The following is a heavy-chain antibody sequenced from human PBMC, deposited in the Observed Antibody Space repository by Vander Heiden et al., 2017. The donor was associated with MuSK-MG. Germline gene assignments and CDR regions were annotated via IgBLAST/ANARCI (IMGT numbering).Heavy chain of an antibody. CDR2: ISGSGGST. CDR1: GFTFRCSA. CDR3: AKASPSKGGGGRAPFDY. Sequence: EVPLLESGGGVVQPGGSLKHSRAAAGFTFRCSARGWFRQAPGKGLEWVSAISGSGGSTYYADSVKGRFTISRDNSKNTLYLQMNSLRAEDTAVYYCAKASPSKGGGGRAPFDYWGQGTLVTVSS. J-gene: IGHJ4*02. V-gene: IGHV3-23*01. D-gene: IGHD2-21*01.